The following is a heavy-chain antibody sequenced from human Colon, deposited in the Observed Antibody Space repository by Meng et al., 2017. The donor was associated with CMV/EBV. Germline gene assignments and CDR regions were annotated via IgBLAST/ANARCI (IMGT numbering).Heavy chain of an antibody. Sequence: GESLKISCVVSGPSGPIFVVYAMNWVRQAPGKGLELVALMAYDEKKKYYADSVQGRFTMSKDMSEKTVYLEMNRLRPEDTGVYYCARPRGTYYYGAGMDVWGQGTTVTVSS. V-gene: IGHV3-30*04. J-gene: IGHJ6*02. CDR3: ARPRGTYYYGAGMDV. CDR1: GPIFVVYA. D-gene: IGHD3-10*01. CDR2: MAYDEKKK.